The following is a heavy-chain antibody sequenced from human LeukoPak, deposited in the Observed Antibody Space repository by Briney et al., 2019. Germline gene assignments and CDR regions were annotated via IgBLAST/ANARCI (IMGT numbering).Heavy chain of an antibody. V-gene: IGHV3-43*02. D-gene: IGHD3-10*01. CDR3: AKASSGSSSRPVDY. Sequence: GGSLRLSCVASGFTFHDYAMSWVRQVPGKGLEWVSLICVAGVSASYAGSVKGRFTISRDNSKNSLYLQIDGLRSEDTAFYYCAKASSGSSSRPVDYWGQGTQVTVSS. J-gene: IGHJ4*02. CDR2: ICVAGVSA. CDR1: GFTFHDYA.